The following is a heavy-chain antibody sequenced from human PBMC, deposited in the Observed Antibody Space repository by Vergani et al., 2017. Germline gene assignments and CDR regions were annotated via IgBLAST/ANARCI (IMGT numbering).Heavy chain of an antibody. Sequence: QVQLQQWGAGLLKPSETLSLTCAVYGGSFSGYYWSWIRQPPGKGLEWIGEINHSGSTNYNPSLKSRVTISVDTSKNQFSLKLSSVTAADTAVYYCARVRKPITKMANFDYWGQGTLVTVSS. D-gene: IGHD5-24*01. CDR2: INHSGST. CDR3: ARVRKPITKMANFDY. J-gene: IGHJ4*02. CDR1: GGSFSGYY. V-gene: IGHV4-34*01.